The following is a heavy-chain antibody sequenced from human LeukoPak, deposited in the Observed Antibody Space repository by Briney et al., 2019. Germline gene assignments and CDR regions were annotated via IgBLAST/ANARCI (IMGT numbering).Heavy chain of an antibody. D-gene: IGHD3-3*01. CDR2: IYNSGTT. V-gene: IGHV4-4*09. Sequence: SETLSLTCTVSGGSINNYCWSWVRQAPGKGLEWIGYIYNSGTTDYNPSLRGRVTMSFDTSKNQLSMDLKFLTAADTAIYYCATSYDAKTAPYDLWGQGTLVTVSS. J-gene: IGHJ5*02. CDR3: ATSYDAKTAPYDL. CDR1: GGSINNYC.